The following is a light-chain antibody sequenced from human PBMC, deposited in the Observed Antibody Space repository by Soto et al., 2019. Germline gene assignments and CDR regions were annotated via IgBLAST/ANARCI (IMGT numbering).Light chain of an antibody. Sequence: QSVLTQPRPLSGSPGPPVTLSCPGTSSDVDGYNYVSWYQQHPGKAPKLMIYDVSERPSGVPDRFSGSKSGNTASLTISGLQAEDEADYYCCSYAGSYTSYVFGTGTKVTVL. CDR2: DVS. CDR3: CSYAGSYTSYV. CDR1: SSDVDGYNY. J-gene: IGLJ1*01. V-gene: IGLV2-11*01.